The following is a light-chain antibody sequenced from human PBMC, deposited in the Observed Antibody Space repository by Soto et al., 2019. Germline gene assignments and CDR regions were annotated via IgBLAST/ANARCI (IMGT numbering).Light chain of an antibody. J-gene: IGKJ1*01. CDR2: EAP. V-gene: IGKV1-5*01. CDR1: QSISTW. CDR3: QQYSTDGT. Sequence: DIQMTQSPSTLSASVGDRVTITCRASQSISTWLAWYQQKPGKAPKLLIFEAPTFETGDPSRFSGSRSGTDCTRTITSLQPDELATYYCQQYSTDGTFGQGTKVEVK.